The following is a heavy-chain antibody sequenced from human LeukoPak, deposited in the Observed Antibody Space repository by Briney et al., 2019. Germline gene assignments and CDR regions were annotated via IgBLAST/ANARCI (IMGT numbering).Heavy chain of an antibody. J-gene: IGHJ4*02. V-gene: IGHV1-2*02. Sequence: EASXKVSCKASGYTFTGYYMHWVGQAPGQGVEWMGWINPNSGGTNYAQKFQGRVTMTRDTSISTAYMELSRLRSDDTAVYYCARVVDTAMVMDYWGQGTLVTVSS. CDR2: INPNSGGT. CDR3: ARVVDTAMVMDY. D-gene: IGHD5-18*01. CDR1: GYTFTGYY.